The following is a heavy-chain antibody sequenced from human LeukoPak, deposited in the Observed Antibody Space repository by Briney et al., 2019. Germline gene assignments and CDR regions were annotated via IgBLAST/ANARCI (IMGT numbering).Heavy chain of an antibody. CDR2: IYSGGVT. CDR3: AKQRGFPIAAAGDY. V-gene: IGHV3-53*01. J-gene: IGHJ4*02. D-gene: IGHD6-13*01. Sequence: GGSLRLSCAASGFTVSSNYMSWVRQAPGKGLEWVSLIYSGGVTYYADSVKGRFIISRDNSKNTLFLQMNSLRAEDTAVYYCAKQRGFPIAAAGDYWGQGTLVTVSS. CDR1: GFTVSSNY.